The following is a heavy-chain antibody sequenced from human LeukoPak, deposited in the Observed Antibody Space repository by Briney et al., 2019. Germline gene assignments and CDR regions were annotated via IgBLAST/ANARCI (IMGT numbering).Heavy chain of an antibody. CDR1: GYTFTGYY. D-gene: IGHD3-22*01. V-gene: IGHV1-69*13. CDR2: IIPIFGP. J-gene: IGHJ4*02. Sequence: SVKVSCKASGYTFTGYYIHWVRQAPGQGLEWIGGIIPIFGPNYAQKFQGRATISADLATATAYMELSSLTSEDTSVYYCATGKDRSGYYYSLDYWGQGTLVAVSS. CDR3: ATGKDRSGYYYSLDY.